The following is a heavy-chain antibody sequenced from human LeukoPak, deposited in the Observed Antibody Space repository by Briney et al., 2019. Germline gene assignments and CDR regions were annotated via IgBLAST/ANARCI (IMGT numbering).Heavy chain of an antibody. V-gene: IGHV4-34*01. Sequence: SETLSLTCAVYGGSFSGYYWSWIRQPPGKGLEWIGEINHSGSTNYNPSLKSRVTISVDTSKNQFSLKLSSVTAADTAVYYCARGARSSSSWRLGNWFDPWGQGALVTVSS. CDR1: GGSFSGYY. D-gene: IGHD6-13*01. CDR2: INHSGST. J-gene: IGHJ5*02. CDR3: ARGARSSSSWRLGNWFDP.